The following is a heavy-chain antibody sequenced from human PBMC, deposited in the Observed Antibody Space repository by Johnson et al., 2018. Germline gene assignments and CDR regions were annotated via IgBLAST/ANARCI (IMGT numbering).Heavy chain of an antibody. V-gene: IGHV3-7*01. CDR1: GFSFSRYW. CDR2: IKQDGSEK. D-gene: IGHD2-15*01. Sequence: VQLVESGGGLVQPGGSLRLSCAASGFSFSRYWMSWVRQAPGKGLEWVANIKQDGSEKCYRDSVKGRFTISRDNAKNSLYLQINGLRAGDTAVYYCPRTGVSSSDGRHSYAFDIWGQGTMVTVSS. CDR3: PRTGVSSSDGRHSYAFDI. J-gene: IGHJ3*02.